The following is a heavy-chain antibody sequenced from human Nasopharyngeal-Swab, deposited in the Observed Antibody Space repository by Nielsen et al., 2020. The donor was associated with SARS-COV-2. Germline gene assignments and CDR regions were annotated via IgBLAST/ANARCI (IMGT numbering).Heavy chain of an antibody. V-gene: IGHV3-23*01. D-gene: IGHD3-16*02. CDR2: ISGSGGST. CDR3: AKSGPYSYRYYYYYMDV. J-gene: IGHJ6*03. CDR1: GITFSNAW. Sequence: GESLKISCAASGITFSNAWMSWVRQPPAKGLEWVSIISGSGGSTYYADSVKGRFTISRDNSKNTLYLQMNSLRADDTAVYFCAKSGPYSYRYYYYYMDVWGKGTTVTVSS.